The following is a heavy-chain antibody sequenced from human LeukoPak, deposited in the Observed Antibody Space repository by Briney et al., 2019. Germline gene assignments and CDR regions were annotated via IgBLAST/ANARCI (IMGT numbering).Heavy chain of an antibody. CDR1: GYSFTSYW. J-gene: IGHJ4*02. Sequence: GESLKISCKGSGYSFTSYWIGWVRQMPGKGLEWMGIIYPGDSDTRYSPSFQGQVTISADKSISTAYLQWNSLKASDTAIYYCTKSPDIDILTGYSRYYFDYWGQGTLVTVSS. CDR2: IYPGDSDT. D-gene: IGHD3-9*01. V-gene: IGHV5-51*01. CDR3: TKSPDIDILTGYSRYYFDY.